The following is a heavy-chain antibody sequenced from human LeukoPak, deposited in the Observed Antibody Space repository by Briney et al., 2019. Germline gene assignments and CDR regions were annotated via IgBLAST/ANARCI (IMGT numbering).Heavy chain of an antibody. CDR1: GASISSDH. V-gene: IGHV4-59*01. CDR2: VDYNGAT. J-gene: IGHJ4*02. D-gene: IGHD3-16*01. CDR3: TRGYYEAFDY. Sequence: SETPSLTCAVSGASISSDHWNWIRQLPGKGLEWIGNVDYNGATKYNPSLKSRITISLDTSKNQFSLKLTSVTAADTALYFCTRGYYEAFDYWGQGRLVTVSS.